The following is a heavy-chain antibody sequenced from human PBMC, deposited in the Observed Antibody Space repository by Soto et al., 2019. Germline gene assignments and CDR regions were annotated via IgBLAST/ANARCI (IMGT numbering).Heavy chain of an antibody. V-gene: IGHV4-61*01. CDR3: ARVRGSGSTLYYFDY. D-gene: IGHD6-19*01. Sequence: PSDTLYLTCTVSGGTVNSGIYYGSWIRQPPGKGLEWIGYIYYSGSTNYNPSLKSRVTISVDTSKNQFSLKLSSVTAADTAVYYCARVRGSGSTLYYFDYWGQGTLVTVSS. CDR2: IYYSGST. CDR1: GGTVNSGIYY. J-gene: IGHJ4*02.